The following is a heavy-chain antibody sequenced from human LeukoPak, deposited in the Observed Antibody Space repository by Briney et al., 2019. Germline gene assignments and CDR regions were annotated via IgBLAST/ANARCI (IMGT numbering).Heavy chain of an antibody. CDR3: ARGLSRIAAAGSDDY. CDR1: GYSITSGYY. D-gene: IGHD6-13*01. CDR2: IYHSGDT. J-gene: IGHJ4*02. Sequence: SETLSLTCIVSGYSITSGYYWGWIRQPPGKGLEWIGSIYHSGDTYYNPSLKSRVTISVDTSKNQFSLKLSSVTAADTAVYYCARGLSRIAAAGSDDYWGQGTLVTVSS. V-gene: IGHV4-38-2*02.